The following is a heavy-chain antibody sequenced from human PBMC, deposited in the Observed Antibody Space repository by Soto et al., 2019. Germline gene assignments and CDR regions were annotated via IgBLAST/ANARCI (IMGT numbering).Heavy chain of an antibody. Sequence: QVQLVQSGAEVKKPGSSVKVSCKASGGTFSSYAISWVRQAPGQGLEGMGGIIPIFGTANYAQKFQGRATITADESTSTDYMELSSLRSEDTAVYYCARAIPNYDGSGYPLYYYYGMDVWGQGTTVTVSS. J-gene: IGHJ6*02. CDR3: ARAIPNYDGSGYPLYYYYGMDV. D-gene: IGHD3-22*01. CDR2: IIPIFGTA. CDR1: GGTFSSYA. V-gene: IGHV1-69*01.